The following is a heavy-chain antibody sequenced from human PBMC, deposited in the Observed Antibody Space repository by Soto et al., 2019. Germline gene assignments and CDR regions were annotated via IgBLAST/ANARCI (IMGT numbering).Heavy chain of an antibody. V-gene: IGHV4-4*07. J-gene: IGHJ6*02. D-gene: IGHD3-22*01. CDR2: IYSSGST. Sequence: PSETLSLTCTVSGGCISSYYWSWIRQPAGKGLEWIGHIYSSGSTNYNPSLKSRVTMSVDTSKKEFSLKLSSVTAADTAVYYCARTTGSYYYDSSGTRAYGMDVWGQGTTVTVSS. CDR3: ARTTGSYYYDSSGTRAYGMDV. CDR1: GGCISSYY.